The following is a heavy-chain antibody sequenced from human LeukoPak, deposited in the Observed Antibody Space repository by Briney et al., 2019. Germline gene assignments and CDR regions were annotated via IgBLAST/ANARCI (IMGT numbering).Heavy chain of an antibody. V-gene: IGHV3-11*01. CDR1: GFIFSDYY. D-gene: IGHD5-12*01. CDR3: ARDPGSGYEEHFDY. J-gene: IGHJ4*02. CDR2: ISSSGSSI. Sequence: GGSLRLSCAASGFIFSDYYMSWIRQAPGKGLEWVSYISSSGSSIYYADPVKGRFTISRDNAKDSLYLQMNSLRAEDTAVYYCARDPGSGYEEHFDYWGQGTLVTVSS.